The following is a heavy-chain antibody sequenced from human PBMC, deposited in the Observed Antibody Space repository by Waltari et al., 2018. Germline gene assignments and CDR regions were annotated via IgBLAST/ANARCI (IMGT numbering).Heavy chain of an antibody. CDR2: ISHDGST. Sequence: QVQLKASGPGLLKASETLSLPCDGSGYAINSGFYWGWIRQPPGKGLEGIATISHDGSTCTTASLTSRVSTSMHTSKNQLSLTLKSVTAADTAVYYCSRQVLGYCTSAACRRLESWGQGTLVTVSS. CDR1: GYAINSGFY. D-gene: IGHD2-2*03. J-gene: IGHJ4*02. V-gene: IGHV4-38-2*01. CDR3: SRQVLGYCTSAACRRLES.